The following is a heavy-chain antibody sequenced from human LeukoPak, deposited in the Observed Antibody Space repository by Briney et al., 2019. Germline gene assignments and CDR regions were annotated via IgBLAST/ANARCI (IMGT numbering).Heavy chain of an antibody. Sequence: SVKVSCKASGYTFTGYYMHWVRQAPGQGLEWMGWINPNSGGTNYAQKFQGRVTMTRDTSISTAYMELSRLRSDDTAAYYCARPVDRGYYYGSGSYYPDYWAREPWSPSPQ. CDR2: INPNSGGT. J-gene: IGHJ4*02. CDR3: ARPVDRGYYYGSGSYYPDY. V-gene: IGHV1-2*02. CDR1: GYTFTGYY. D-gene: IGHD3-10*01.